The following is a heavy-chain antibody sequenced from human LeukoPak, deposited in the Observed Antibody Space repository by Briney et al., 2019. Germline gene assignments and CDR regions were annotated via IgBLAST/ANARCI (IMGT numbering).Heavy chain of an antibody. D-gene: IGHD5-24*01. Sequence: SVKVSCKASGVPFSSYAISWVRQAPGQGLEWMGRIIPILGIANYAQKFQGRVTITADKSTSTAYMELSSLRSEDTAVYYCARDEDGYVTHMDVWGQGTTVTVSS. CDR2: IIPILGIA. J-gene: IGHJ6*02. V-gene: IGHV1-69*04. CDR1: GVPFSSYA. CDR3: ARDEDGYVTHMDV.